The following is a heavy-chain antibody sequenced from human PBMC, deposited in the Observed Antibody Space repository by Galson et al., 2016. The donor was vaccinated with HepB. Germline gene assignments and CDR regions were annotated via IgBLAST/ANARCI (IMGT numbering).Heavy chain of an antibody. V-gene: IGHV3-30*04. CDR3: ARDRIGDSAGFQY. Sequence: SLRLSCAVSGFTFSTYTMHWVRQAPGRGLEWLAVITCDGSTTYYADSVKGRCTISKDNSKNPLYLQMNSLRAEDTAVYYCARDRIGDSAGFQYWGQGTLLTVSS. D-gene: IGHD1-26*01. CDR2: ITCDGSTT. J-gene: IGHJ1*01. CDR1: GFTFSTYT.